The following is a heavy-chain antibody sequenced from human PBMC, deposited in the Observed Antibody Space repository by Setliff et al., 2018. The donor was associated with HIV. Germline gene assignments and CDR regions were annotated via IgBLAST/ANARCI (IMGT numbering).Heavy chain of an antibody. D-gene: IGHD2-15*01. CDR3: ARLGHCYGGGCNFDTFDV. V-gene: IGHV3-48*03. Sequence: GGSLRLSCAASGFTFSSYEMNWVRQAPGKGLEWVSYISSSGSTIYYADSVKGRFTISIDNAKNSLYLQMNSLSAEDTAVYYCARLGHCYGGGCNFDTFDVWGQGTMVTVSS. J-gene: IGHJ3*01. CDR1: GFTFSSYE. CDR2: ISSSGSTI.